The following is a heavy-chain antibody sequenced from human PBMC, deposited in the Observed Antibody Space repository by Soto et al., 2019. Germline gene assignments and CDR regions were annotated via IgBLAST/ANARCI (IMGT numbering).Heavy chain of an antibody. D-gene: IGHD3-10*01. Sequence: EVQLXESGGGLVQPGGSLRLSCAASGFTFSSYAMSWVRQAPGKGLEWVSGISSNVVTTYYADSVKGRFXXXXXXXXXXXXXXXXXXXAEDTAVYYCANLDWSQLPNNFDYWGQGTLVTVSS. V-gene: IGHV3-23*01. J-gene: IGHJ4*02. CDR2: ISSNVVTT. CDR1: GFTFSSYA. CDR3: ANLDWSQLPNNFDY.